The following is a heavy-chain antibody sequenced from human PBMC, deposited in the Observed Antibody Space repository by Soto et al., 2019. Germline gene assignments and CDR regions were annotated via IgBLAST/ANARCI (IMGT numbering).Heavy chain of an antibody. Sequence: PGESLKISCNGSGYSFTSYWICWVRQMPWKGLEWMGIIYPGDSDTRYSPSFQGQVTISADKSISTAYLQWSSLKASDTTIYYCARQGYCSGGSCYSDYYYGMDVWGQGTTVTVSS. J-gene: IGHJ6*02. CDR2: IYPGDSDT. CDR3: ARQGYCSGGSCYSDYYYGMDV. D-gene: IGHD2-15*01. V-gene: IGHV5-51*01. CDR1: GYSFTSYW.